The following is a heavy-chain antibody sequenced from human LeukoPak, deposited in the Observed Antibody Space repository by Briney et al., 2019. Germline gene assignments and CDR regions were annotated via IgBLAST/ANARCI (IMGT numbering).Heavy chain of an antibody. CDR3: ARVGCGGDCYSWSWFDP. Sequence: SETLSLTCAVYGGSFSGYYWSWIRQPPGKGLEWIGEINHSGSTNYNPSLKSRVTTSVDTSKNQFSLKLSSVTAADTAVYYCARVGCGGDCYSWSWFDPWGQGTLVTVSS. V-gene: IGHV4-34*01. CDR2: INHSGST. CDR1: GGSFSGYY. J-gene: IGHJ5*02. D-gene: IGHD2-21*02.